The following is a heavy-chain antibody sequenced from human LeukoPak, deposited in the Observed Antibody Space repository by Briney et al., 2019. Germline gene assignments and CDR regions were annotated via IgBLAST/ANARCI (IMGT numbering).Heavy chain of an antibody. J-gene: IGHJ4*02. CDR3: ARLASGSYGPLTPFDY. CDR2: IYYSGST. CDR1: GGSISSYC. D-gene: IGHD1-26*01. Sequence: TSETLSLTCTVSGGSISSYCWSWIRQPPGKGLEWIGDIYYSGSTNYNPSLKSRVTISVDTSKNQFSLRLSSVTAADTAVYYSARLASGSYGPLTPFDYWGQGTLVTVSS. V-gene: IGHV4-59*12.